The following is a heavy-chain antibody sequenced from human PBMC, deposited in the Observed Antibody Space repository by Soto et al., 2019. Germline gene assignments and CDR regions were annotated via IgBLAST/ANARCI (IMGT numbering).Heavy chain of an antibody. D-gene: IGHD1-26*01. V-gene: IGHV3-21*01. CDR2: ISSSSSYI. CDR3: AIDPTNVGDY. Sequence: EVQLVESGGGLGKPGGSLRLSCAASGFTFSSYSMNWVRQAPGKGLEWVSSISSSSSYIYYADSVKGRFTISRDNAKNSLYLQMNSLRAEDTAVYYCAIDPTNVGDYWGQGTLVTVSS. CDR1: GFTFSSYS. J-gene: IGHJ4*02.